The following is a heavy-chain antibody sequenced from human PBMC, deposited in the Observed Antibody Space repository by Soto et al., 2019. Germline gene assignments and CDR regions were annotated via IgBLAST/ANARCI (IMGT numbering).Heavy chain of an antibody. V-gene: IGHV1-3*01. CDR1: GYTFTNYA. J-gene: IGHJ6*02. CDR2: INAGYGDT. D-gene: IGHD3-16*01. Sequence: QVQLVQSGAEVKKPGASAKVSCKASGYTFTNYAIHWVRQAPGQRLEWMGWINAGYGDTKYSQTFQGRVTITRDTSASTAYMKLSSLRSEDTAVYYCAGDLRGGVSLAYYYFGMDVWGQETTVTVSS. CDR3: AGDLRGGVSLAYYYFGMDV.